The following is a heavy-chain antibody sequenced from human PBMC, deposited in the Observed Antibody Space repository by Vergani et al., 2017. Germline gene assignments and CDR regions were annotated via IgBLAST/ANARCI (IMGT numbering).Heavy chain of an antibody. Sequence: EVQLVESGGGLVKPGGSLRLSCAASGFTFSSYSMNWVRQAPGKGLEWVSSISSSSSYIYYADSVKGRFTISRDNTKNTLYLQMNSLRAEDTAVYYCAKAASITMVRGAGDAFDIWGQGTMVTVSS. V-gene: IGHV3-21*04. D-gene: IGHD3-10*01. CDR3: AKAASITMVRGAGDAFDI. CDR1: GFTFSSYS. J-gene: IGHJ3*02. CDR2: ISSSSSYI.